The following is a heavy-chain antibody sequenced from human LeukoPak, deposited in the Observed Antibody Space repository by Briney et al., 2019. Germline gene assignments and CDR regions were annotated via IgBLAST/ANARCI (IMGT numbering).Heavy chain of an antibody. J-gene: IGHJ5*02. CDR2: INHSVTT. CDR3: ARRNLGRDNWFDP. Sequence: PSETLSLTCAVYGGSLSGYYWSWVRQPPGKLLEWIGEINHSVTTNYNPSLKSRVTISVDTSKNQFSLKLSSVTAADTAVYYCARRNLGRDNWFDPWGQGTLGTVSA. V-gene: IGHV4-34*01. CDR1: GGSLSGYY. D-gene: IGHD1-1*01.